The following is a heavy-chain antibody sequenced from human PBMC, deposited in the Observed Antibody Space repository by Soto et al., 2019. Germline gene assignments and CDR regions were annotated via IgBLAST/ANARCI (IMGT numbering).Heavy chain of an antibody. CDR2: VSTTGLTT. CDR1: GFTFSSYD. J-gene: IGHJ4*02. Sequence: GGSLRLSCVGSGFTFSSYDMTWVRQARGKGREWLSTVSTTGLTTYYADSVKGRFTISRDNSKNTLSLQMNSLRAEDTALYYCAKRYCSGAGCALFDHWGRGTLGTVGS. CDR3: AKRYCSGAGCALFDH. D-gene: IGHD2-15*01. V-gene: IGHV3-23*01.